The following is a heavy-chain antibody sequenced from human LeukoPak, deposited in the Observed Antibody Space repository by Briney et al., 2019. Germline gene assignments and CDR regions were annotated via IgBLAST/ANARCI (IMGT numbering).Heavy chain of an antibody. CDR3: ARDKASGYYGSSVWFDP. CDR2: IYYSGST. CDR1: GGSISSYY. V-gene: IGHV4-59*01. Sequence: SETLSLTCTVSGGSISSYYWSWIRQPPGKGLEWIGYIYYSGSTNYNPSLKSRVTISVDTSKNQFSLKLSSVTAAGTAVYYCARDKASGYYGSSVWFDPWGQGTLVTVSS. D-gene: IGHD3-22*01. J-gene: IGHJ5*02.